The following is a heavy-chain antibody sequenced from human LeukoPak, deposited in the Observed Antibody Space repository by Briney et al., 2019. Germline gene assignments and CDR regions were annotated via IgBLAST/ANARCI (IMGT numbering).Heavy chain of an antibody. V-gene: IGHV4-34*01. CDR3: ARGRRHYGDYAAHFDY. D-gene: IGHD4-17*01. J-gene: IGHJ4*02. CDR1: GGSFSGYY. CDR2: INHSGST. Sequence: SETLFLTCAVYGGSFSGYYWSWIRQPPGKGLEWIGEINHSGSTNYNPSLKSRVTISVDTSKNQFSLKLSSVTAADTAVYYCARGRRHYGDYAAHFDYWGQGTLVTVSS.